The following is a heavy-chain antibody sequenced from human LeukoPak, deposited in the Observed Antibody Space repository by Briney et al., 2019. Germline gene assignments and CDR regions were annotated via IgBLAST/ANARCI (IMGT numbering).Heavy chain of an antibody. CDR1: GGSISSGSYY. CDR3: AREQPYCGGDCYSDY. CDR2: IYTSGST. D-gene: IGHD2-21*02. J-gene: IGHJ4*02. Sequence: SQTLSLTCTVSGGSISSGSYYWSWIRQPAGKGLEWIGRIYTSGSTNYNPSLKSRVTISVDTSKNQFSLELSSVTAADTAVYYCAREQPYCGGDCYSDYWGQGTLVTVSS. V-gene: IGHV4-61*02.